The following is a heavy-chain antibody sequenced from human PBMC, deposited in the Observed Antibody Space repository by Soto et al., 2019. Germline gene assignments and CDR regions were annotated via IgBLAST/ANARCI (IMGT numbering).Heavy chain of an antibody. CDR3: AKDLLYYYLYFDY. Sequence: ASVKVSCKASGYTFTSYDINWVRQATGQGLEWMGWMNPNSGNTGYAQKFQGRVTMTRNTSISTAYMELSSLRSEDTAVYYCAKDLLYYYLYFDYWGQGTLVTVSS. CDR1: GYTFTSYD. V-gene: IGHV1-8*01. D-gene: IGHD3-22*01. CDR2: MNPNSGNT. J-gene: IGHJ4*02.